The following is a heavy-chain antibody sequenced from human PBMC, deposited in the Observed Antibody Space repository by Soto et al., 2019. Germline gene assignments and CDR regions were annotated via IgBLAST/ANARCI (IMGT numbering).Heavy chain of an antibody. CDR2: INAGNGNT. CDR3: ARVRQIPYGMDV. V-gene: IGHV1-3*01. CDR1: GYTFTSYA. D-gene: IGHD2-21*01. Sequence: ASVKVSCKASGYTFTSYAMHWVRQAPGQRLEWMGWINAGNGNTKYSQKFQGRVTITRDTSASTAYMELSSLRSEDTAVYYCARVRQIPYGMDVWGQGTTVTVSS. J-gene: IGHJ6*02.